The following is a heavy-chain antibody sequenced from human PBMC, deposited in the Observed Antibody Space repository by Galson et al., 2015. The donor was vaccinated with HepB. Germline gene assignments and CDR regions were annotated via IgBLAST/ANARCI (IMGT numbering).Heavy chain of an antibody. CDR1: GGSINSHY. Sequence: ETLSLTCTVSGGSINSHYWSWIRQSPGKGLEWIGYIYYSGSTNYNPSLKSRVTISLDTSKDQFSLNLDSVTAADTAVYYCARRVGRSNGIYWDFFDLWGQGTLVTVSS. CDR3: ARRVGRSNGIYWDFFDL. V-gene: IGHV4-59*08. CDR2: IYYSGST. D-gene: IGHD2-8*02. J-gene: IGHJ4*02.